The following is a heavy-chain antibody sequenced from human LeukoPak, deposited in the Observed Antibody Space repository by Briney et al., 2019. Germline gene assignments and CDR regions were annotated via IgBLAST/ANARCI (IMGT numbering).Heavy chain of an antibody. CDR3: ASELAYCGGDCSSAFDT. D-gene: IGHD2-21*02. CDR1: GFTLSNYG. J-gene: IGHJ3*02. CDR2: KSYDGSNK. Sequence: GGSLRLSCAASGFTLSNYGMHWVRQAPGKGLEWVAGKSYDGSNKYSADSVKGRFTISRDNSKNTLFLQMNSLRAEDTAVYYCASELAYCGGDCSSAFDTWGQGTMVTVSS. V-gene: IGHV3-30*03.